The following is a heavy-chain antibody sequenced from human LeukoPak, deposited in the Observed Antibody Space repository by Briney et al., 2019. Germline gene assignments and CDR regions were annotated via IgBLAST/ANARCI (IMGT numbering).Heavy chain of an antibody. Sequence: GGSLRLSCAASGFTFSSHGMNWVRQAPGKGLEWVSGISPSGGITYYTDSVKGRFTISRDNSKNTVSLQMNSLRGDDTAVYYCAKDQGSGSGYYSWGYFDYWGQGTLVTVSS. CDR3: AKDQGSGSGYYSWGYFDY. D-gene: IGHD3-10*01. J-gene: IGHJ4*02. V-gene: IGHV3-23*01. CDR1: GFTFSSHG. CDR2: ISPSGGIT.